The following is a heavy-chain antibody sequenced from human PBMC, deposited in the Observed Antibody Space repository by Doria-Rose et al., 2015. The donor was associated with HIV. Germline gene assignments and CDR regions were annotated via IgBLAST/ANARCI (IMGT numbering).Heavy chain of an antibody. Sequence: QVQLQESGAGLVKPSETLSLTCAVFGGSFSGYYWSWIRQRPGKGLEWIGGINHSGSTNYKTSLKSRVTISLDTSKNLFSLKLSSVTAADTAVYYCARGLLRGGWNDVDYYYGMDVWGQGTTVTVSS. V-gene: IGHV4-34*01. D-gene: IGHD1-1*01. CDR1: GGSFSGYY. CDR3: ARGLLRGGWNDVDYYYGMDV. J-gene: IGHJ6*02. CDR2: INHSGST.